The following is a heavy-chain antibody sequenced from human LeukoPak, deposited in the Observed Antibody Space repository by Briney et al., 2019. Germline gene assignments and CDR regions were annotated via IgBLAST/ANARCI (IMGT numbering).Heavy chain of an antibody. CDR2: IYSDGST. D-gene: IGHD3-10*01. J-gene: IGHJ4*02. V-gene: IGHV3-53*01. Sequence: GGSLRLSCAASGFTFSDYYMSWIRQAPGKGLEWVSVIYSDGSTYYEDSVKGRFTISRDTSKNTLSLQMNSLRVEDTAVYYCAREKGRGVISPYYDYWGQGTRVTVSS. CDR1: GFTFSDYY. CDR3: AREKGRGVISPYYDY.